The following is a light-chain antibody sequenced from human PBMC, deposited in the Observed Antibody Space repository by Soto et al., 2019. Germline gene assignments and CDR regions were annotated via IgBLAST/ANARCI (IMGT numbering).Light chain of an antibody. J-gene: IGKJ4*01. Sequence: DVQMTQSPSSLSASVGDRVTITCRASQGIAPYLAWFQQKPGKVPKLLIYAASTLQSGVPSRFSGSGSGTDVYPIISSLQPEDVGTYYCQKYNSAPRTFGGGTKVEIK. V-gene: IGKV1-27*01. CDR1: QGIAPY. CDR3: QKYNSAPRT. CDR2: AAS.